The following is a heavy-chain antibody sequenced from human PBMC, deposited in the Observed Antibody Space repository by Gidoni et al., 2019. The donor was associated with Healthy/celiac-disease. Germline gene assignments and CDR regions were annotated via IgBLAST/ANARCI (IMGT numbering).Heavy chain of an antibody. D-gene: IGHD3-22*01. CDR1: GVTVSSYG. J-gene: IGHJ6*02. V-gene: IGHV3-30*18. CDR2: ISYDGRNK. Sequence: QVQLVESGGGVVQPGRSLRLSCAASGVTVSSYGMHWVRQAPGKGLEWVAVISYDGRNKYYADSVKGRFTISRDNSKNTLYLQMNSLRAEDTAVYYCAKDLSWGYYDSSGYSYYYYGMDVWGQGTTVTVSS. CDR3: AKDLSWGYYDSSGYSYYYYGMDV.